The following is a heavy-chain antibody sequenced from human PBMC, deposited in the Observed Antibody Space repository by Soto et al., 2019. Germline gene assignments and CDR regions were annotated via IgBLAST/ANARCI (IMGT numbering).Heavy chain of an antibody. CDR2: IHGGGNSA. D-gene: IGHD5-18*01. V-gene: IGHV3-23*01. J-gene: IGHJ4*02. CDR3: ARATSDRAMVFDY. Sequence: GGSLRLSCAASGFTFSGYAMSWVRQAPGKGLEWVSVIHGGGNSAYYADSVKGRFTISRDNSKNTLYLQMNSLRAEDTAVYHCARATSDRAMVFDYWGQGT. CDR1: GFTFSGYA.